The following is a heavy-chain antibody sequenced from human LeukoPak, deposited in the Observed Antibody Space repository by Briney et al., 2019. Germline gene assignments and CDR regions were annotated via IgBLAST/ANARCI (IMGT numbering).Heavy chain of an antibody. Sequence: VSVKVSCKASGYTFTGYYMHWVRQAPGQGLEWMGWINPNSGGTNYAQKFQGRVTMTRDTSISTAYMELSRLRSDDTAVYYCARDRGYSYGYDAFDIWGQGTMVTSST. CDR2: INPNSGGT. CDR1: GYTFTGYY. D-gene: IGHD5-18*01. CDR3: ARDRGYSYGYDAFDI. V-gene: IGHV1-2*02. J-gene: IGHJ3*02.